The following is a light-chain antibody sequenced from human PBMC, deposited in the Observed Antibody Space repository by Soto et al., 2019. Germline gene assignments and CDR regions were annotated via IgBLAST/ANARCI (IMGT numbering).Light chain of an antibody. Sequence: EIVMTQSPATLSVSPGERATLSCRASQSVTNSFLAWYQQKPGQAPRLLIYGASRRATGIPDRFTGSGSGTDFTLTISSLQSEDFAVYYCQPYNNWPRTFGQGTKVDI. J-gene: IGKJ1*01. CDR3: QPYNNWPRT. CDR1: QSVTNS. CDR2: GAS. V-gene: IGKV3D-15*01.